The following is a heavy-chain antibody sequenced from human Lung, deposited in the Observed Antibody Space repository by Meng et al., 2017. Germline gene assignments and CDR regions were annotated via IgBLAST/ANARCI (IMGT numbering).Heavy chain of an antibody. CDR1: GGSFSDYY. CDR3: ARGPTTMAHDFDY. V-gene: IGHV4-34*01. CDR2: INHSGST. D-gene: IGHD4-11*01. J-gene: IGHJ4*02. Sequence: QGQLPQGGRGLFNPSETLSLTWVVSGGSFSDYYWSWIRQPPGKGLEWIGEINHSGSTNYNPSLESRATISVDTSQNNLSLKLSSVTAADSAVYYCARGPTTMAHDFDYWGQGTLVTVSS.